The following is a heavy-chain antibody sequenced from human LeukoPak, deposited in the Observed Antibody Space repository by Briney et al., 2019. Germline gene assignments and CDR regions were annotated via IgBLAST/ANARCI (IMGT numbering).Heavy chain of an antibody. D-gene: IGHD4-17*01. CDR2: IYSSGNT. J-gene: IGHJ4*02. V-gene: IGHV4-39*01. CDR1: GASISSSNYY. CDR3: AKSNDYGLIDY. Sequence: PSETLSLTCAVSGASISSSNYYWGWVRQSPGKGLEWIGNIYSSGNTYYNASLKSRVTMYIDTSKNQFSLKLGSVTAADTAMYYCAKSNDYGLIDYWGQGTLVTVSS.